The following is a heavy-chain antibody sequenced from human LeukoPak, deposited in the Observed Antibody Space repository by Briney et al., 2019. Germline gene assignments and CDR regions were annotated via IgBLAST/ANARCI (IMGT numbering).Heavy chain of an antibody. CDR1: GYTFTSYD. CDR3: ARGRGSSWWQDLDY. J-gene: IGHJ4*02. D-gene: IGHD6-13*01. V-gene: IGHV1-8*01. Sequence: EASVKVSCXASGYTFTSYDINWVRQATGQGLEWMGWMNPNSGNTGYAQKFQGRVTMTRNTSISTAYMELSSLRSEDTAVYYCARGRGSSWWQDLDYWGQGTLVTVSS. CDR2: MNPNSGNT.